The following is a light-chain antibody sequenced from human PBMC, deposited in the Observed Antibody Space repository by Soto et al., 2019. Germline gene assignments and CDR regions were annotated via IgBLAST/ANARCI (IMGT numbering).Light chain of an antibody. V-gene: IGLV2-11*01. CDR2: DVT. CDR3: CSYAGSYSYV. CDR1: SSDVGGYNY. J-gene: IGLJ1*01. Sequence: LTQPRSVSGSPGQSVAISCTGTSSDVGGYNYVSWYQQHPGKAPKLMIYDVTKRPSGVPDRFSAPKSGNTASLTISGLQADDEADYYCCSYAGSYSYVFGTGTKVTVL.